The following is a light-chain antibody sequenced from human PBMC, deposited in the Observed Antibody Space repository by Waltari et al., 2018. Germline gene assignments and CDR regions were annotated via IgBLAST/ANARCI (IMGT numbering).Light chain of an antibody. Sequence: DIQMTQSPSSLSASVGDRVTITCRASRSVINCLNWYQPKPGKAPKLLIYAATNLQSGVPSRFSGSGAGTDFTLTISSLQPEDFATYHCQQRHSTPLTFGGGTKVEFK. CDR2: AAT. J-gene: IGKJ4*01. CDR3: QQRHSTPLT. CDR1: RSVINC. V-gene: IGKV1-39*01.